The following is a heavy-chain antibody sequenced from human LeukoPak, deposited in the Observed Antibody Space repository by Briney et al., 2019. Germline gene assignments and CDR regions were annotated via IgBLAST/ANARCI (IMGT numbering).Heavy chain of an antibody. J-gene: IGHJ3*02. Sequence: GGSLRLSCAASGFTFSSYEMNWVRQAPGKGLEWVSYISSSGSTIYYADSVKGRFTISRDNSKNTLYLQMNSLRAEDTAVYYCARPVDWPGAFDIWGQGTMVTVSS. CDR1: GFTFSSYE. CDR3: ARPVDWPGAFDI. D-gene: IGHD3-9*01. CDR2: ISSSGSTI. V-gene: IGHV3-48*03.